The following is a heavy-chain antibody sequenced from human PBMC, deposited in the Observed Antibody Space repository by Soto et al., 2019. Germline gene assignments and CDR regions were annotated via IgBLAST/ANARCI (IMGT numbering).Heavy chain of an antibody. J-gene: IGHJ4*02. CDR2: INHSGST. D-gene: IGHD3-16*01. V-gene: IGHV4-34*01. CDR3: ARTRGFYDTDYFDY. CDR1: GGSFSGYY. Sequence: SETLSLTCAVYGGSFSGYYWSWIRQPPGKGLEWIGEINHSGSTNYNPSLKSRVTISVDTSKNQFSLKLSSVTAADTAVYYCARTRGFYDTDYFDYWGQGTRVTVSS.